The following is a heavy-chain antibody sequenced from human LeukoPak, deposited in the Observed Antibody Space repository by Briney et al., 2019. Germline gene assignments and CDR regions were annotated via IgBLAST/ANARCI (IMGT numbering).Heavy chain of an antibody. CDR3: ARPPPGIAVAGTGYYGMDV. Sequence: ASVKVSCKATGHTFTSYDINLVRQATGQGLEWMGWMNPNSGNTGYAQKFQGRVTMTRNTSISTAYMELSSLRSEDTAVYYCARPPPGIAVAGTGYYGMDVWGQGTTVTVSS. J-gene: IGHJ6*02. D-gene: IGHD6-19*01. CDR1: GHTFTSYD. V-gene: IGHV1-8*01. CDR2: MNPNSGNT.